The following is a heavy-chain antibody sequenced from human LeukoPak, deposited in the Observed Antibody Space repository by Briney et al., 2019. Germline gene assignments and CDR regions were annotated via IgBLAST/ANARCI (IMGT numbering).Heavy chain of an antibody. CDR3: AKIPTYSSSWRVPCNWFDP. J-gene: IGHJ5*02. Sequence: GGSLRLSCAASGFTFSTYGMSWVRQAPGKGLEWVSAISGSGGSTYCADSVKGRFTISRDNSKNTLYLQMNSLRAEDTAVYYCAKIPTYSSSWRVPCNWFDPWGQGTLVTVSS. V-gene: IGHV3-23*01. CDR1: GFTFSTYG. D-gene: IGHD6-13*01. CDR2: ISGSGGST.